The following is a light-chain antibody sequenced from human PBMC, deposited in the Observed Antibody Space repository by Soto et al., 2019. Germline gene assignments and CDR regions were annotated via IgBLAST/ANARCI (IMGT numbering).Light chain of an antibody. CDR2: DAS. J-gene: IGKJ5*01. CDR3: QQYNSYRSIT. V-gene: IGKV1-17*01. Sequence: IQMTQSPSSLSASVGDRVTITCRASQGIRNDLGWYQQKPGKAPSPLIYDASSLKSGVPARFSGSGSGTEFTLTISSLQPDDFATYYCQQYNSYRSITFGQGTRLEIK. CDR1: QGIRND.